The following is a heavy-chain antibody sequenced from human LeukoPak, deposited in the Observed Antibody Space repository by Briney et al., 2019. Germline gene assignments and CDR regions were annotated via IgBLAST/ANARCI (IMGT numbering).Heavy chain of an antibody. CDR3: ARHYDILTGYYDNWFDP. CDR2: IYPGDSDT. V-gene: IGHV5-51*01. Sequence: GESLKISCKGSGYSFTSYWIGWVRQMPGKGLGWMGIIYPGDSDTRYSPSFQGQVTISADKSISTAYLQWSSLKASDTAMYYCARHYDILTGYYDNWFDPWGQGTLVTVSS. D-gene: IGHD3-9*01. J-gene: IGHJ5*02. CDR1: GYSFTSYW.